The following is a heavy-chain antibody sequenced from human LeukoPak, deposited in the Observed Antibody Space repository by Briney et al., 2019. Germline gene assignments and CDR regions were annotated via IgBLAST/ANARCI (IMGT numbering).Heavy chain of an antibody. D-gene: IGHD3-9*01. CDR1: GGTFSSYA. CDR2: IIPIFGTA. J-gene: IGHJ4*02. CDR3: ARDNYDILSPLAGYFDY. Sequence: ASVKVSCKASGGTFSSYAISWVRQAPGQGLEWMGGIIPIFGTANYAQKFQGRVTITADESTSTAYMELSSLRSEDTAVYYCARDNYDILSPLAGYFDYWGQGTLVTVSS. V-gene: IGHV1-69*13.